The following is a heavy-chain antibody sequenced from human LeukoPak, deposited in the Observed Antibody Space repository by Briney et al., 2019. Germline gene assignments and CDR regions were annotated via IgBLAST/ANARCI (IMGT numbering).Heavy chain of an antibody. V-gene: IGHV3-30*03. D-gene: IGHD2/OR15-2a*01. CDR2: ISDDGRRK. CDR3: ARAKWNTPNSFLVNY. Sequence: GGSLRLSCAASAFSFISYGMHCVRQVPGNGLEWVGVISDDGRRKDYADSVKGRFTISRDNSKDTLYLKMNILRTEDTAVYSCARAKWNTPNSFLVNYWGQGTRVTVSS. CDR1: AFSFISYG. J-gene: IGHJ4*02.